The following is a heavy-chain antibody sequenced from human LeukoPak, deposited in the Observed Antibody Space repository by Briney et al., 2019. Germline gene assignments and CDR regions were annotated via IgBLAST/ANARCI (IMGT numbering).Heavy chain of an antibody. D-gene: IGHD3-9*01. V-gene: IGHV3-23*01. Sequence: GGSLRLSCAASGFNFSSYAMSRVRQAPGKGLEWVSAICGSGGSTYYADSVKGRFTISRDNSKNTLYLQMNSLRAEDTAVYYCAKSLDSLGTADAFDIWGQGTMVTVSS. CDR3: AKSLDSLGTADAFDI. J-gene: IGHJ3*02. CDR1: GFNFSSYA. CDR2: ICGSGGST.